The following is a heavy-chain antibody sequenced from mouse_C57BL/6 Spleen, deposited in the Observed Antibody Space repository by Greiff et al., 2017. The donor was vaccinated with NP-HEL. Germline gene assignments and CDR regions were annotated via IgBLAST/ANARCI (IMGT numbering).Heavy chain of an antibody. V-gene: IGHV5-4*01. J-gene: IGHJ3*01. CDR2: IRDGGRYT. CDR3: ARDEDYGSRWFAY. D-gene: IGHD1-1*01. CDR1: GFTFSSYA. Sequence: EVMLVESGGGLVKPGGSLKLSCAASGFTFSSYAMSWVRQTPEKRLEWVATIRDGGRYTYYPDNVKGRFTISRDNAKNNLYLQMSHLKSEDTAMYYCARDEDYGSRWFAYWGQGTLVTVSA.